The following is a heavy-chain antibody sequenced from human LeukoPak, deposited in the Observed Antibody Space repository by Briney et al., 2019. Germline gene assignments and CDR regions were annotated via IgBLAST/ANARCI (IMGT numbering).Heavy chain of an antibody. CDR3: ARARLLRYYDWLLYHSNWFDP. CDR1: GYTLTELS. CDR2: FDPEDGET. Sequence: GASVKVSCKVSGYTLTELSMHWVRQAPGKGLEWMGGFDPEDGETIYAQKFQGRVTMTEDTSTDTAYMELSSLRSDDTAVYYCARARLLRYYDWLLYHSNWFDPWGQGTPVTVSS. J-gene: IGHJ5*02. V-gene: IGHV1-24*01. D-gene: IGHD3-9*01.